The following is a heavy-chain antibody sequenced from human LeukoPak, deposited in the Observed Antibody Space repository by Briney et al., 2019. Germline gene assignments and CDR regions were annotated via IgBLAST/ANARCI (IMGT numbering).Heavy chain of an antibody. J-gene: IGHJ5*02. Sequence: GGSLRLSCAASGFTFSTHGMHWVRQAPGKGLEWVAVISHDGSNNYYADSVKGRFTISRDNSKNTMYLQMNSLRGEDTAVYYCARDKVVGATNWFDPWGQGTLVTVSS. CDR1: GFTFSTHG. V-gene: IGHV3-30*03. D-gene: IGHD1-26*01. CDR3: ARDKVVGATNWFDP. CDR2: ISHDGSNN.